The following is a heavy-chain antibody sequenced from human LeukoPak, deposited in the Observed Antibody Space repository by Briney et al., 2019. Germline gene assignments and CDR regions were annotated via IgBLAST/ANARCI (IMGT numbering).Heavy chain of an antibody. CDR1: GGSISSYY. CDR3: ARWGYSHGYFDY. D-gene: IGHD1-26*01. J-gene: IGHJ4*02. Sequence: SETLSLTCTVSGGSISSYYWSWIRQPPGEGLEWIGYIYCSGSTYYNPSLKSRVTISVDTSKNQFSLKLSSVTAADTAVYYCARWGYSHGYFDYWGQGTLVTVSS. CDR2: IYCSGST. V-gene: IGHV4-59*04.